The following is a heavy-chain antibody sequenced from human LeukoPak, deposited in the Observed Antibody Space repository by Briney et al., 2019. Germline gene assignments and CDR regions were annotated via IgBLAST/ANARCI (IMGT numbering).Heavy chain of an antibody. J-gene: IGHJ3*02. CDR3: ASGAPPSNAFDI. Sequence: GGSLRLSCAASGFTFSSYAMHWVRQAPGKGLEWVAVISYDGSNKYYADSVKGRFTISRDNSKNTLYLQMNSLRAEVTAVYYCASGAPPSNAFDIWGQGTMVTVSS. V-gene: IGHV3-30-3*01. CDR1: GFTFSSYA. CDR2: ISYDGSNK. D-gene: IGHD1-26*01.